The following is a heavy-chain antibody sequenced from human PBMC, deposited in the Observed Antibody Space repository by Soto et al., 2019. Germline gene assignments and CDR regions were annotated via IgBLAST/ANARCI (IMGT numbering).Heavy chain of an antibody. J-gene: IGHJ4*02. CDR1: GFNFGFFG. V-gene: IGHV3-30*03. CDR2: ISGDGINT. CDR3: ARGNLSFDFDS. D-gene: IGHD3-10*01. Sequence: QIQLVESGGDVVQPGRSLRLSCAASGFNFGFFGMHWVRQAPGKGLEWVAFISGDGINTHYADSVRGRFTLSRDYSKKTMYLQMDTLGDDDTALYYCARGNLSFDFDSWGQGTLVTVSS.